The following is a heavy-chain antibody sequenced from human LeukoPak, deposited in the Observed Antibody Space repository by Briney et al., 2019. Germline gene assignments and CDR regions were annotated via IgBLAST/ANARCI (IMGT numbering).Heavy chain of an antibody. CDR3: ATGYDFGFDP. J-gene: IGHJ5*02. CDR2: IYSGGTI. CDR1: GFTVSSNY. V-gene: IGHV3-53*01. Sequence: GGSLRLSCAASGFTVSSNYMSWVRQAPGKGLEWVSIIYSGGTIHYVDSVKGRFTISRDNSKNTLDLQMNSLRAEDTAVYYCATGYDFGFDPWGQGTLVTVSS. D-gene: IGHD5-12*01.